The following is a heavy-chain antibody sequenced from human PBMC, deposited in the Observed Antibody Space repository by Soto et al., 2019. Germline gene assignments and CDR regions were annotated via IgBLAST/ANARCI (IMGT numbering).Heavy chain of an antibody. V-gene: IGHV5-51*01. CDR1: GYNLARYR. D-gene: IGHD3-3*01. Sequence: PGESLKISCKRSGYNLARYRITWVRQMPGKGLELMGIIYPSDSDTRYRPSFQGQVTISADKSISSAYLQWSSLRASDTAMYYCARGGVSTRTFDYWGQGTPVTVSS. CDR2: IYPSDSDT. J-gene: IGHJ4*02. CDR3: ARGGVSTRTFDY.